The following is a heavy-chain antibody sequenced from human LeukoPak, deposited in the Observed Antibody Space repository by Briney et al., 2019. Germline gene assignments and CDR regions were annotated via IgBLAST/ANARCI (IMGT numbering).Heavy chain of an antibody. D-gene: IGHD3-10*01. V-gene: IGHV3-48*03. J-gene: IGHJ4*02. CDR1: GFTFSSYE. Sequence: GGSLRLSCAASGFTFSSYEMNWVRQAPGKGLEWVSYISSSGSTIYYADSVKGRFTISRDNAKNSLYLQINSLRAEDTAVYYCARGPMLRGIIIRRSKSGYFDYWGQGTLVTVSS. CDR2: ISSSGSTI. CDR3: ARGPMLRGIIIRRSKSGYFDY.